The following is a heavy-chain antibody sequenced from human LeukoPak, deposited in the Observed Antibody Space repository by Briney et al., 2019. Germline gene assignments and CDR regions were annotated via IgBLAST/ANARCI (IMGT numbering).Heavy chain of an antibody. J-gene: IGHJ4*02. V-gene: IGHV4-59*01. D-gene: IGHD2-15*01. Sequence: SETLSLTCTVSGGSINYYYWSWIRQPPGKGLEWIGYISYSGSTNYNPSLNSRVTISVDTSRNQFSLKLNSVTAADTAVYYCARGGGNFDYWGQGTLVTVTS. CDR1: GGSINYYY. CDR2: ISYSGST. CDR3: ARGGGNFDY.